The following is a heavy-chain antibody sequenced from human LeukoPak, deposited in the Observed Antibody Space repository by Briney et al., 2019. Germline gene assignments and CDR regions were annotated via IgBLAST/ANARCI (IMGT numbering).Heavy chain of an antibody. CDR1: GFTFSSYG. V-gene: IGHV3-30*18. CDR3: AKDGAVVVAAGLDY. CDR2: ISYDGSNK. Sequence: GRSLRLSCAASGFTFSSYGMHWVRQAPGKRLEWVAVISYDGSNKYYADSVKGRFTISRDNSKNTLYLQMNSLRAEDTAVYYCAKDGAVVVAAGLDYWGQGTLVTVSS. D-gene: IGHD2-15*01. J-gene: IGHJ4*02.